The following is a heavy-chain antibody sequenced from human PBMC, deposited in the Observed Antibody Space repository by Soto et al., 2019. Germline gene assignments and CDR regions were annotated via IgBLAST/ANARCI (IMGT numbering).Heavy chain of an antibody. CDR2: ISYDGSNK. CDR3: AKDLTGTPGDLEYYYYGMDV. V-gene: IGHV3-30*18. Sequence: GGSLRLSCAASGFTFSSYGMHWVRQAPGKGLEWVAVISYDGSNKYYADSVKGRFTISRDNSKNTLYLQMNSLRAEDTAVYYCAKDLTGTPGDLEYYYYGMDVWGQGTTVTVSS. CDR1: GFTFSSYG. D-gene: IGHD1-20*01. J-gene: IGHJ6*02.